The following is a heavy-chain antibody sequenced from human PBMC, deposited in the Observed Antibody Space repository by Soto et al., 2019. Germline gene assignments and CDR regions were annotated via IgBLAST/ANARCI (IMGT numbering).Heavy chain of an antibody. CDR1: GISSRDHY. CDR2: IYYSGST. J-gene: IGHJ4*02. CDR3: ARGGASSKYFDY. D-gene: IGHD2-15*01. Sequence: QVQLQESGPGLVKPSETLSLTCTVSGISSRDHYWSWIRQPPGKGLEWIGFIYYSGSTNYNPSLKSRVTISADTSKNQCALKLSSVTAADTAVYYCARGGASSKYFDYWGQGTLVTVSS. V-gene: IGHV4-59*11.